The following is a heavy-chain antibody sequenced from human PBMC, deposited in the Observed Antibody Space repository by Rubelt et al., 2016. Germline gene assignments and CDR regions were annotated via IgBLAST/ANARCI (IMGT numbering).Heavy chain of an antibody. D-gene: IGHD6-19*01. CDR2: IYTSGST. J-gene: IGHJ4*02. CDR1: GGFISNYY. CDR3: ARTSSGWYGHVDY. Sequence: QVQLQESGPGLVKPSETLSLTCTVSGGFISNYYWSWIRQPAGKGLEWIVRIYTSGSTNSNPSITSRVTMSLYTSKNTCSRKLSSGTAAETAVDYCARTSSGWYGHVDYWGQGTLVTVSS. V-gene: IGHV4-4*07.